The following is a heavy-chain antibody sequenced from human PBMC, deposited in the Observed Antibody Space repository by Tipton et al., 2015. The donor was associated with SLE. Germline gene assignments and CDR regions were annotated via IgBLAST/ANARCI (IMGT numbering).Heavy chain of an antibody. CDR3: ARPHSYYYDSSGYYPN. CDR1: GYTFTSYD. J-gene: IGHJ4*02. CDR2: MNPNSGNT. Sequence: QLVQSGPEVKKPGASVKVSCKASGYTFTSYDINWVRQATGQGLEWMGWMNPNSGNTGYAQKFQGRVTMTRNTSISTAYMELSSLRSEDTAVYYCARPHSYYYDSSGYYPNWGQGTLVTVSS. D-gene: IGHD3-22*01. V-gene: IGHV1-8*01.